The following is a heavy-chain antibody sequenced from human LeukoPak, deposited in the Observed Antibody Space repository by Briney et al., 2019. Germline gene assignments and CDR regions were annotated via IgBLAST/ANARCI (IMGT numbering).Heavy chain of an antibody. J-gene: IGHJ4*02. D-gene: IGHD1-26*01. CDR2: ISASGGIT. V-gene: IGHV3-23*01. CDR3: AKRKVATEYYFDY. Sequence: QPGGSLRLSCAASGFTFSSYVMTWVRQAPGKGLEWVSSISASGGITYYADSVKGRFTISRDNSKNTVYMQMNSLRAEDTAVYYCAKRKVATEYYFDYWGQGTLVTVSP. CDR1: GFTFSSYV.